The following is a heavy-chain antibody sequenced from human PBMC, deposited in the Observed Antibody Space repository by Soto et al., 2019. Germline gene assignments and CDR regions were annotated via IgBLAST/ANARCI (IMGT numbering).Heavy chain of an antibody. CDR3: ARSSFTAVDY. J-gene: IGHJ4*02. CDR1: GYTFTSHP. CDR2: INVNNDNT. Sequence: QVQLVQSGTEVKKPGASVKISCKASGYTFTSHPIHWVRQAPGQRLEWMAWINVNNDNTKYSHKFQGRVTLTIDTSASTVYMNLSSLRSEDTAVYYCARSSFTAVDYWRQGTLVPVSS. D-gene: IGHD5-18*01. V-gene: IGHV1-3*01.